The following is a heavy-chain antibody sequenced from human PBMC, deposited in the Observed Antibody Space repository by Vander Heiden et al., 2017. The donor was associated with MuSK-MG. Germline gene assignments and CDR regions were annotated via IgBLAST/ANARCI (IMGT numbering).Heavy chain of an antibody. D-gene: IGHD2-15*01. CDR3: ARMDGVVAARHYFYHGMGV. V-gene: IGHV4-31*03. Sequence: QVQLQESGPGLVKPSQTLSLTCTVSGGSFSSGGYYWSWIRQHPGQGLEWIGSIYYNGSAYYKPSLKRRVSISVDTSKNELSLKVTSLTAADTAVYYCARMDGVVAARHYFYHGMGVWGQGTTGTVSS. CDR2: IYYNGSA. CDR1: GGSFSSGGYY. J-gene: IGHJ6*02.